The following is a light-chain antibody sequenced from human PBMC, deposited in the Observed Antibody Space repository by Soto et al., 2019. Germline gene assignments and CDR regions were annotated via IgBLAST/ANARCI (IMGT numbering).Light chain of an antibody. Sequence: DIKVTQSPTSLSASEGDRVTITCRASQNINNYLSWYQHRPGKAPKLLIYAASNLQSGVPSRFSGSGSGTDGTLTSSAPQPANFGPYAGHQTYSTPFFPSATETKVD. CDR3: HQTYSTPFFP. CDR1: QNINNY. CDR2: AAS. V-gene: IGKV1-39*01. J-gene: IGKJ3*01.